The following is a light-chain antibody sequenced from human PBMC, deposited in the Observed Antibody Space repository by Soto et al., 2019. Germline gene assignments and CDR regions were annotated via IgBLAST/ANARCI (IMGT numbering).Light chain of an antibody. CDR3: SSYTSSSTLLA. CDR2: DVS. CDR1: SSDVGGYNY. Sequence: QSVLTQPASVSGSPGQSITISCTGTSSDVGGYNYVSWYQQHPGKAPKLMIYDVSNRPSGVSNRFSGSKSGNTASLTISGLQAEDEADYHCSSYTSSSTLLALGTGTKVTVL. J-gene: IGLJ1*01. V-gene: IGLV2-14*01.